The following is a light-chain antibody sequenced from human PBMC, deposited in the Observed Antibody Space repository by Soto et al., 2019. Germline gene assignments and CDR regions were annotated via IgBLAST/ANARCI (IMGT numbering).Light chain of an antibody. CDR2: GAS. CDR1: QNIRTN. V-gene: IGKV3-15*01. CDR3: QQYNNWPPVWT. Sequence: DIVMTQSPATLSVPQGERATLSCRASQNIRTNLAWYQHEPGQAPRLLIYGASTGATGVPARFSGSGSGTEFTLTISSLQSEDFAAYYCQQYNNWPPVWTFGQGTKVDIK. J-gene: IGKJ1*01.